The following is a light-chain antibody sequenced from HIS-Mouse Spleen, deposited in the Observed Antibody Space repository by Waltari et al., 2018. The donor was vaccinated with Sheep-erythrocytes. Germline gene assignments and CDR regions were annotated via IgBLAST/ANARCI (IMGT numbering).Light chain of an antibody. CDR2: EGS. J-gene: IGLJ3*02. CDR1: SSDVGRYNL. CDR3: CSYAGSSTPWV. V-gene: IGLV2-23*01. Sequence: QSALTQPASVSGSPGQSIIISCPGTSSDVGRYNLVSWYQQHPGKAPQLMIYEGSKRPSGVSNRFSGSKSGNTASLTISGLQAEDEADYYCCSYAGSSTPWVFGGGTKLTVL.